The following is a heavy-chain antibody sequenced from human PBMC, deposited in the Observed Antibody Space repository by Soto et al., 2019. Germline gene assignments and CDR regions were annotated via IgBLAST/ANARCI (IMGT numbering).Heavy chain of an antibody. J-gene: IGHJ6*02. V-gene: IGHV3-30*18. CDR2: LTDDGKEK. D-gene: IGHD3-16*01. Sequence: QVHLVESGGGVVQPGTSLRLSCVASGFTFSKYGMHWVRQAPGKGVEWVAILTDDGKEKYYADSVKGRFIISRDNSNNTLFLQMNTLSAEDTAVYYCAKVRFALKYYYGLDVWGQGTTVSVSS. CDR1: GFTFSKYG. CDR3: AKVRFALKYYYGLDV.